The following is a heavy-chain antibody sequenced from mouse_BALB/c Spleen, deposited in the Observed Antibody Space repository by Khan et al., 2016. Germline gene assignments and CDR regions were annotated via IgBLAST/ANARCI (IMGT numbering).Heavy chain of an antibody. D-gene: IGHD1-1*01. CDR3: ASYCGSSYDYFDY. Sequence: VELVESGAELARPGASVKLSCKASGYTFTSYWMQWVKQRPGQGLEWIGAIYPGDGATRYTQKFKGKATLTADKSSSTAYMQLSSLASEDSAVYSCASYCGSSYDYFDYWGQGTTLTVSS. V-gene: IGHV1-87*01. J-gene: IGHJ2*01. CDR1: GYTFTSYW. CDR2: IYPGDGAT.